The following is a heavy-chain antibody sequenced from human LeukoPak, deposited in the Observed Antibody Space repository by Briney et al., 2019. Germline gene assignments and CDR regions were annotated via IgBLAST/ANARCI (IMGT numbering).Heavy chain of an antibody. CDR3: ARLTSTFYYSMDA. J-gene: IGHJ6*02. D-gene: IGHD2/OR15-2a*01. Sequence: SETLSLTCAVSGGSIGSFYWTWIRQPPGKGLEWIGYIQNSALYRATIKSSPSLQSRVSLSIDTSKKQVSLTVNSVTAADTALYYCARLTSTFYYSMDAWGPGTAVTVSS. V-gene: IGHV4-59*08. CDR1: GGSIGSFY. CDR2: IQNSALYRATI.